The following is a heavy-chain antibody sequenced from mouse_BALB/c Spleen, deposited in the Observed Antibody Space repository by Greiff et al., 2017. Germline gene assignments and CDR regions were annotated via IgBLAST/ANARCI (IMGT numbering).Heavy chain of an antibody. Sequence: EVQLMESGPGLVKPSQSLSLTCTVTGYSITSDYAWNWIRQFPGNKLEWMGYISYSGSTSYNPSLKSRISITRDTSKNQFFLQLNSVTTEDTATYYCARDGTTANYFDYWGQGTTLTVSS. V-gene: IGHV3-2*02. CDR3: ARDGTTANYFDY. J-gene: IGHJ2*01. CDR1: GYSITSDYA. CDR2: ISYSGST. D-gene: IGHD1-2*01.